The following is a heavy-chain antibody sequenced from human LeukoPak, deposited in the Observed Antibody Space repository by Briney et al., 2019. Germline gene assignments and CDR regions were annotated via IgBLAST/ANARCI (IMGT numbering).Heavy chain of an antibody. D-gene: IGHD3-10*01. CDR1: GFTFSSYS. J-gene: IGHJ5*02. V-gene: IGHV3-48*01. Sequence: QTGGSLRLSCAASGFTFSSYSMNWVRQAPGKGLEWVSYISSSSSTIYYAVSVKGRFTISRDNAKNSLYLQMNSLRAEDTAVYYCARDRGMVRGVTYWFDPWGQGTLVTVSS. CDR3: ARDRGMVRGVTYWFDP. CDR2: ISSSSSTI.